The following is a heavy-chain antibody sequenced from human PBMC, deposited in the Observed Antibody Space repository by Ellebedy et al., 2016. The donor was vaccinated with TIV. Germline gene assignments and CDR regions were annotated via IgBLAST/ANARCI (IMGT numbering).Heavy chain of an antibody. Sequence: GGSLRLXXAASGFTFSSYAMSWVRQAPGKGLEWVSVIYSGGSTFYADSVKGRFTISRDNSKNTLYLQMNSLRAEDTAVYYCATRDYDLWSGVSYYYYMDVWGKGTTVTVSS. CDR2: IYSGGST. CDR3: ATRDYDLWSGVSYYYYMDV. CDR1: GFTFSSYA. D-gene: IGHD3-3*01. V-gene: IGHV3-53*01. J-gene: IGHJ6*03.